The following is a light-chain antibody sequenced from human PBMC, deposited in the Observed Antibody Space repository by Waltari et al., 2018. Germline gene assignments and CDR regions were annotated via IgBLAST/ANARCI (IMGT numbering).Light chain of an antibody. CDR2: GSF. V-gene: IGKV3-11*01. CDR3: QQRSHWPPEYT. J-gene: IGKJ2*01. Sequence: EIVLTQSPATLSLSPGERATLSCRASQSVFTSLAWYQQKPGQAPRLLSYGSFSRATGIPARFSGSGSGTDFTLAISSLEPEDFAVYYCQQRSHWPPEYTFGQGTKLEIK. CDR1: QSVFTS.